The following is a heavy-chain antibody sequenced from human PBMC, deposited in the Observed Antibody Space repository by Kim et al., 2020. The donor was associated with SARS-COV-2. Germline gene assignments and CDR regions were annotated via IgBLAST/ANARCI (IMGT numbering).Heavy chain of an antibody. Sequence: GSGCSTYYADSVKGRFTISRDNSKNTLYLQMNSLRAEDTAVYYCANMVWGWGQGTLVTVSS. D-gene: IGHD3-10*01. V-gene: IGHV3-23*01. CDR3: ANMVWG. CDR2: GSGCST. J-gene: IGHJ4*02.